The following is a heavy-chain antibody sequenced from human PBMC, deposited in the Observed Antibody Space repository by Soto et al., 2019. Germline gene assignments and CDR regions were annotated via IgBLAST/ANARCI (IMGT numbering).Heavy chain of an antibody. V-gene: IGHV3-21*01. CDR1: GFTFSSYS. J-gene: IGHJ6*02. CDR3: ARVRSGSGWYSYAMDV. D-gene: IGHD6-19*01. CDR2: ISSSSSYI. Sequence: EVQLVESGGGLVKPGGSLRLSCAASGFTFSSYSMNWVRQAPGKGLEWVSSISSSSSYIYYADSVKGRFTISRDNAKNSLYLQMNSLRAEDTAVYYCARVRSGSGWYSYAMDVWGQGTTVTVSS.